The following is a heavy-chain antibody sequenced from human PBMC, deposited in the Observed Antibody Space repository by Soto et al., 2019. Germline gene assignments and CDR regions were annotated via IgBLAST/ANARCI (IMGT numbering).Heavy chain of an antibody. CDR1: GFTFSDYY. J-gene: IGHJ4*02. D-gene: IGHD4-17*01. V-gene: IGHV3-11*06. CDR2: ISSSSSYT. CDR3: ARATGDYNSGLMSYFDY. Sequence: QVQLVESGGGLVKPGGSLRLSCAASGFTFSDYYMSWIRQAPGKGLEWVSYISSSSSYTNYADSVKGRFTISRDNAKNAMYLQINSLKAEDTAVYYCARATGDYNSGLMSYFDYWGQVTLVTGSS.